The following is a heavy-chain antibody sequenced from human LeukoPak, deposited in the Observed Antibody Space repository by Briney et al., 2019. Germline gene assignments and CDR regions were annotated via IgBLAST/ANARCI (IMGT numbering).Heavy chain of an antibody. CDR1: GFTFSSYA. D-gene: IGHD3-22*01. V-gene: IGHV3-23*01. Sequence: GGSLRLSCAASGFTFSSYAMSWVRQAPGKGLEWVSAISGSGGSTYYADSVKGRFTISRDNSKNTLYLQMNSLRAEDTAVYYCTKHDSYASFVDYWGQGTLVTVSS. CDR2: ISGSGGST. J-gene: IGHJ4*02. CDR3: TKHDSYASFVDY.